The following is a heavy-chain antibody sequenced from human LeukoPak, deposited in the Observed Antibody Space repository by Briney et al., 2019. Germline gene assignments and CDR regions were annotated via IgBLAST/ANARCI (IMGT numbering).Heavy chain of an antibody. V-gene: IGHV3-64D*09. CDR2: ITTNGATA. CDR1: GFTFSSYA. J-gene: IGHJ4*02. D-gene: IGHD6-13*01. Sequence: GGSLRLSCSTSGFTFSSYAMYWVRQAPGKGREYVSAITTNGATAYYADSVKGRYTISRDNSRNTLYLQMSSLRSEDTAVYYCVAFRATAGLYWGQGTLVTVSS. CDR3: VAFRATAGLY.